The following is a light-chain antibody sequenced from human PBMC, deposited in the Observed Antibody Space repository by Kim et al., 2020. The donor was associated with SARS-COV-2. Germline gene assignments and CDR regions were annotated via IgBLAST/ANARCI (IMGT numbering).Light chain of an antibody. V-gene: IGLV2-18*02. CDR2: EVN. CDR3: SSYTSSSTYF. CDR1: SSDVGTYNR. J-gene: IGLJ1*01. Sequence: QSALTQPPSVSGSPGQSVTLSCTGTSSDVGTYNRVSWYQQPPGTAPKLIIYEVNNRPSGVPDRFSGSKSGNTASLTISGFQAEDEADYYCSSYTSSSTYFFGTGTQVTVL.